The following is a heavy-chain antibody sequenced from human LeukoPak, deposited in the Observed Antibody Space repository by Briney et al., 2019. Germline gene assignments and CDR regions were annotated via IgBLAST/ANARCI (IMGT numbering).Heavy chain of an antibody. CDR2: ISSTSSTI. CDR3: ASMINSGEQVADWFDP. J-gene: IGHJ5*02. V-gene: IGHV3-48*01. CDR1: GFTFSSYW. Sequence: PGGSLRLSCAASGFTFSSYWMGWVRQAPGKGLEWVSYISSTSSTIYYADSVKGRFTVSRDNAKNSLYLHMNSLRAEDTAVYYCASMINSGEQVADWFDPWGQGTLVTVSS. D-gene: IGHD1/OR15-1a*01.